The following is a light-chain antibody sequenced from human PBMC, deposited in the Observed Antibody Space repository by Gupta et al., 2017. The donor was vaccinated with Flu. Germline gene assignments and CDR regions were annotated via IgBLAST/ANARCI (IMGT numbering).Light chain of an antibody. Sequence: PASLSASVGDRVSIACRASQSISSYVNWYQLKPGTAPKLLIYGASTLHSGVPPRFSGSGSETDFTLTISGLQAEDFASYYCQQSYTSPRTFGQGTKVEV. J-gene: IGKJ1*01. V-gene: IGKV1-39*01. CDR1: QSISSY. CDR3: QQSYTSPRT. CDR2: GAS.